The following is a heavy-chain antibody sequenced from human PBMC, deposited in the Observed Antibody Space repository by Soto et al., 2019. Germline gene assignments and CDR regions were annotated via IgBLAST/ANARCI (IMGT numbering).Heavy chain of an antibody. CDR1: GGTFSSYA. CDR3: ARESGGATATLDYYYFYMDV. CDR2: INPNGGAT. D-gene: IGHD5-12*01. J-gene: IGHJ6*03. V-gene: IGHV1-2*02. Sequence: ASVKVSCKTSGGTFSSYAISWVRQAPGQGLEWMGWINPNGGATNYAQKFQGRVTVTRDTSIRTAYMELSSLRSDDTALYYCARESGGATATLDYYYFYMDVWGKGTTVTVS.